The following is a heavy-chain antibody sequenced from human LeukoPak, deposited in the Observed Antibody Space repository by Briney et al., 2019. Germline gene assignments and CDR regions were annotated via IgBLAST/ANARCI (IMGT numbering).Heavy chain of an antibody. CDR3: AREGAIEVVVTDYWYFDL. CDR2: IYYSGST. J-gene: IGHJ2*01. V-gene: IGHV4-30-4*01. CDR1: GGSISSGDYY. Sequence: SETLSLTCTVSGGSISSGDYYWSWIRQPPGKGLEWIGYIYYSGSTYYNPSLKSRVTISVDTSENQFSLKLSSVTAADTAVYYCAREGAIEVVVTDYWYFDLWGRGTLVTVSS. D-gene: IGHD2-21*02.